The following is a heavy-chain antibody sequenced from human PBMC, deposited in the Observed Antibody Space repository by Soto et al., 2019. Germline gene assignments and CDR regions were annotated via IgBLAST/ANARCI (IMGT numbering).Heavy chain of an antibody. CDR1: GDSVSSNSAA. CDR2: TYYRSKWYN. CDR3: TRALSGSGPDS. J-gene: IGHJ4*02. D-gene: IGHD6-19*01. V-gene: IGHV6-1*01. Sequence: SQTHSLTCAISGDSVSSNSAAWNWFRQSPSRGLEWLGRTYYRSKWYNDYAVSVKSRITINPDTSKNQFSLQLNSVTPEDTAIYYCTRALSGSGPDSWGQGTLVTVSS.